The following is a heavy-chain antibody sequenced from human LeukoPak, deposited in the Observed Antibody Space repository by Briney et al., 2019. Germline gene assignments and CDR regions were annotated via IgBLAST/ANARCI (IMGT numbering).Heavy chain of an antibody. J-gene: IGHJ4*02. CDR3: ARDRESSPWELLLDY. V-gene: IGHV4-38-2*02. D-gene: IGHD3-10*01. CDR1: GYSIRSGYY. Sequence: SETLSLTCDVSGYSIRSGYYWAWIRQPPGKGLEWIGSLHHTRSTYYNPSLKSRVTMSVDRSNNKFSLQLSSATAADTALYHCARDRESSPWELLLDYWGQGILVTVSS. CDR2: LHHTRST.